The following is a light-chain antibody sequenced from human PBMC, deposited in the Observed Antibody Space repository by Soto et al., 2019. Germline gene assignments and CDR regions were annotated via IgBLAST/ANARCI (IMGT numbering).Light chain of an antibody. J-gene: IGLJ2*01. CDR1: NRDVGGYNY. CDR2: EVT. CDR3: SSYSSSSALDVI. Sequence: QSALAQPASVSGSPGQSITISCAGTNRDVGGYNYVSWYQQYPGKAPKLIIYEVTYRPSGVSNRVSGSKSGNTASLTISGLQAEDEADYYCSSYSSSSALDVIFGGGTKLTVL. V-gene: IGLV2-14*01.